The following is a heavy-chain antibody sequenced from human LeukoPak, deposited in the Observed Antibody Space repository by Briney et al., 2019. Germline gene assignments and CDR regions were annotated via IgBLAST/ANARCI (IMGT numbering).Heavy chain of an antibody. CDR3: ARDDYRNWFDP. J-gene: IGHJ5*02. CDR2: IYYSGST. D-gene: IGHD4-11*01. Sequence: SETLSLTCTVSGGSISSYYWSWIRQPPGKGLEWIGYIYYSGSTNYNPSLKSRVTISVDTSKNQFSLKLSSVTAADTAVYYCARDDYRNWFDPWGQGTLVTVSS. CDR1: GGSISSYY. V-gene: IGHV4-59*01.